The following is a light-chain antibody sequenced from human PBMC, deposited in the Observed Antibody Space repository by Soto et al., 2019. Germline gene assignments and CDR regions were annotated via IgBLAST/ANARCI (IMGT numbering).Light chain of an antibody. CDR3: QQRYVWLT. J-gene: IGKJ4*01. CDR2: GAS. CDR1: QSVSSSY. V-gene: IGKV3D-20*02. Sequence: EIVLTQSPVTVSLSPGERATLSCRASQSVSSSYLAWYQQKPGQAPRLLIYGASSRATGTPARFSGSGSGTDFTLTISSLEPEDSAVYYCQQRYVWLTFGGGTKVDIK.